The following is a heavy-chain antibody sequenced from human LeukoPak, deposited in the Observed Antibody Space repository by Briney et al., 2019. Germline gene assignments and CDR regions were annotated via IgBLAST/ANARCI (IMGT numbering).Heavy chain of an antibody. CDR2: INPNSGGT. D-gene: IGHD6-6*01. V-gene: IGHV1-2*02. CDR1: GYTFTGYY. CDR3: ARGSSIVTSTIDWFDP. J-gene: IGHJ5*02. Sequence: ASVKVSCNSSGYTFTGYYMHWVRQAPGQGLEWMGWINPNSGGTHYTQKFQGRVTMTRDTSINTAYMELSRLRSDDTAKYYCARGSSIVTSTIDWFDPWGQGALVAVSS.